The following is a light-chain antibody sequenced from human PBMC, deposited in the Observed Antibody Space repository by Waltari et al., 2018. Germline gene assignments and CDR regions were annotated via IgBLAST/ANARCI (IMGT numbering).Light chain of an antibody. CDR1: QDVRSW. CDR2: AAS. V-gene: IGKV1-12*01. Sequence: DILMTQSPSSVSASVGDRVTITCRASQDVRSWLAWYQQTPGKAPNLRIYAASSLQSGVPSRFSGSGSGTHFTLTISSLQPEDFATYYCQQGEASPYTFGQGTKLEIK. CDR3: QQGEASPYT. J-gene: IGKJ2*01.